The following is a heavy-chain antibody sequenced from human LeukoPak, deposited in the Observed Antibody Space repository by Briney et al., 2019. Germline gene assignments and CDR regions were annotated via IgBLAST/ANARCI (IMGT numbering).Heavy chain of an antibody. CDR1: GYTFTSYY. V-gene: IGHV1-46*01. CDR2: INPSGGNT. Sequence: ASVKVFCKASGYTFTSYYMHWVRQAPGQGLEWMGIINPSGGNTNYAQKFQGRVTMTRDTSTSTVYMELSSLRSEDTAVYYCARDPAYFDRSGYNLNYFDYWGQGTLVTVSS. J-gene: IGHJ4*02. CDR3: ARDPAYFDRSGYNLNYFDY. D-gene: IGHD3-22*01.